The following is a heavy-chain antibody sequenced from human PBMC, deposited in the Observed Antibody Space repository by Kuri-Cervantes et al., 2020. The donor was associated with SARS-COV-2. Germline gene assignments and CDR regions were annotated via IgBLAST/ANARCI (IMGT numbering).Heavy chain of an antibody. CDR2: ISGSGGST. D-gene: IGHD3-22*01. Sequence: GGSLRLSCAASGFTFSSYAMSWVRQAPGKGLEWVSAISGSGGSTYYADSVKGRFTISRDNSKNTLYLQMNSLRAEDTAVYYCAKAITYYYDSSGSSPFDYWGQGTLVTVSS. CDR1: GFTFSSYA. J-gene: IGHJ4*02. V-gene: IGHV3-23*01. CDR3: AKAITYYYDSSGSSPFDY.